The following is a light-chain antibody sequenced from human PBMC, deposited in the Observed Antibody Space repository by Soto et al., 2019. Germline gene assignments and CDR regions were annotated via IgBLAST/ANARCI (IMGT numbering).Light chain of an antibody. CDR2: DVS. J-gene: IGLJ2*01. Sequence: QSALTQPRSVSGSPGQSVTISCTGTSSDVGGYNYVSWYQQHPGKAPKLMIYDVSKRPSGVPDRFSGSKSGNTASLTISGLQAEDEGDYYCCSYAGSYTLVFGGGTKVTVL. V-gene: IGLV2-11*01. CDR3: CSYAGSYTLV. CDR1: SSDVGGYNY.